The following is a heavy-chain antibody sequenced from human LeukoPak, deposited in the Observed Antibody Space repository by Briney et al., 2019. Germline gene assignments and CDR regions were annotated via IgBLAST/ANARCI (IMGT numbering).Heavy chain of an antibody. J-gene: IGHJ4*02. CDR2: ISRNSGSI. CDR3: ARGRDYDSTGYLDY. V-gene: IGHV3-9*01. D-gene: IGHD3-22*01. CDR1: RFTFDDYD. Sequence: PGGSLRLSCAASRFTFDDYDMHWVRQAPGKGLEWVSGISRNSGSIGYADSVKGRFTISRDNAKNSLYLQMNSLRAEDTALYYCARGRDYDSTGYLDYWGQGTLVTVSS.